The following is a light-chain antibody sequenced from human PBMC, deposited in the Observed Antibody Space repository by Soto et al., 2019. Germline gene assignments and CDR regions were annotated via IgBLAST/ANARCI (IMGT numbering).Light chain of an antibody. CDR2: AAS. CDR1: QGVSND. CDR3: LPDYAYPPT. V-gene: IGKV1-6*01. J-gene: IGKJ4*01. Sequence: AIQMTQSPSSLSASVGDIVTITCRASQGVSNDVGWYQQKPGKAPRLLIYAASTLQSGIPSRFSGSQSATDFTLTISSLQPEDFATYYCLPDYAYPPTSGGGTKVEIK.